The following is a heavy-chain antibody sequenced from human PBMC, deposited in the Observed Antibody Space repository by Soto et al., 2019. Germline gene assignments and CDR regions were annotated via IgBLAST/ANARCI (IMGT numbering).Heavy chain of an antibody. Sequence: GGSLRLSCAASGLTFSSYAIHWVRQAPGKGLEWVAVISYDGSSKYYADSVKGRFTISRDNSKNTVYLQMNSLRAEDTALYYCARDGQLVCSGGSCYSGGLDYWGQGTLVTVSS. CDR2: ISYDGSSK. V-gene: IGHV3-30-3*01. D-gene: IGHD2-15*01. J-gene: IGHJ4*02. CDR3: ARDGQLVCSGGSCYSGGLDY. CDR1: GLTFSSYA.